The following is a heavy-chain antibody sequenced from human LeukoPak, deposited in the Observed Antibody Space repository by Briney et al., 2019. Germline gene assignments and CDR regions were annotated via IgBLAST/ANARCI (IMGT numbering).Heavy chain of an antibody. J-gene: IGHJ5*02. D-gene: IGHD3-22*01. CDR3: ARPYYYDSRIDP. CDR1: GVSISSGGYY. V-gene: IGHV4-30-4*01. Sequence: SETLSLTCTVSGVSISSGGYYWSWIRQPPGKGLEWIGYIYYSGSTYYNPSLKSRVTISVDTSKNQLSLKLSSVTAADTAVYYCARPYYYDSRIDPWGQGTLVTVSS. CDR2: IYYSGST.